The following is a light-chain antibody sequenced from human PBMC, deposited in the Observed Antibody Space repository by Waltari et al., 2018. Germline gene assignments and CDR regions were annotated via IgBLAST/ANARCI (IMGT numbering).Light chain of an antibody. Sequence: EIVLTQSPGTLSLSPVERATLSCRASQSVSSSYLAWYQQKPGQAPRLLIYGTSSRATGIPDRFSGSGSGTDFTLTISRLEPEDFAVYYCQQYGSSFGPGTKVDIK. J-gene: IGKJ3*01. CDR2: GTS. V-gene: IGKV3-20*01. CDR3: QQYGSS. CDR1: QSVSSSY.